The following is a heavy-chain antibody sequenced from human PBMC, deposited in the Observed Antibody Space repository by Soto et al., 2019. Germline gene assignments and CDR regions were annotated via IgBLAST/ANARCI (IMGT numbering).Heavy chain of an antibody. D-gene: IGHD2-2*01. CDR2: ISGSGGST. CDR1: GFTFSSYA. CDR3: AKAPPIVVVPAAIGAFDI. J-gene: IGHJ3*02. Sequence: GGSLRLSCAASGFTFSSYAMSWVRQAPGKGLEWVSAISGSGGSTYYADSVKGRFTISRDNSKNTLYLQMNSLRAEDKAVYYCAKAPPIVVVPAAIGAFDIWGQGTMVTVSS. V-gene: IGHV3-23*01.